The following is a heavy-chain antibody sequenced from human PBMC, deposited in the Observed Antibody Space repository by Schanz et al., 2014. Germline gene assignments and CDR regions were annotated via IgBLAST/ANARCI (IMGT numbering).Heavy chain of an antibody. CDR3: ATWRGDDSGGHGQFDY. J-gene: IGHJ4*02. V-gene: IGHV4-4*07. CDR2: ISTSGST. D-gene: IGHD3-22*01. CDR1: GGSMLSYY. Sequence: QVQLQESGSGLVTPSQTLSLTCAVAGGSMLSYYWNWIRQPAGKGLEWIGRISTSGSTNYNPSLRSRVSMSIGTSKTHFSLRLSSLTAADTAVYYCATWRGDDSGGHGQFDYWGQGALVTVSS.